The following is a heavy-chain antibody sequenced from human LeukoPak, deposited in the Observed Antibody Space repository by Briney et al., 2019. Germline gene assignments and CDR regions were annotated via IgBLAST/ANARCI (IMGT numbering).Heavy chain of an antibody. CDR3: VRGFLGPDY. V-gene: IGHV3-74*01. D-gene: IGHD3-3*01. CDR2: INSDGSST. Sequence: GGSLRLSCAASGLTFSSYWMHWVRQTPGKGLVWVSRINSDGSSTTYADSVKGRFTISRDNAKNTLYLQMNSLRVEDTAVYYCVRGFLGPDYWGQGTLVPVSS. CDR1: GLTFSSYW. J-gene: IGHJ4*02.